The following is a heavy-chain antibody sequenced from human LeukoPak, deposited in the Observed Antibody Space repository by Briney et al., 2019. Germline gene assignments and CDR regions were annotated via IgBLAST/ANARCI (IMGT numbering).Heavy chain of an antibody. J-gene: IGHJ4*02. D-gene: IGHD2-21*01. Sequence: GGSLRLSCAASGFTFGSYWMARVRQAPEKGLEWLANIKPDGGEKYYLDSVKGRFTISRDNVKNSLYLQMDSLRAEDTAVYYCVRDAERGGDFDYWGQGTLVTVSS. V-gene: IGHV3-7*03. CDR1: GFTFGSYW. CDR2: IKPDGGEK. CDR3: VRDAERGGDFDY.